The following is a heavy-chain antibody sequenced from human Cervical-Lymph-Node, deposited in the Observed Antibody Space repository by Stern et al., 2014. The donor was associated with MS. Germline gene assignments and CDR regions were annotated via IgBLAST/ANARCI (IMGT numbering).Heavy chain of an antibody. Sequence: VQLVESGGRVVQPGRSLRLSCAASGIAFSGYAMHLVRQAPGKGLKWVAFISYDGTSISSTDSVRGRFTISRDNSKTTLYLQLSSLRPEDTAVYYCARQDQRLVTFDNWGQGTLVTVSS. CDR3: ARQDQRLVTFDN. V-gene: IGHV3-30*04. CDR2: ISYDGTSI. J-gene: IGHJ4*02. CDR1: GIAFSGYA. D-gene: IGHD6-13*01.